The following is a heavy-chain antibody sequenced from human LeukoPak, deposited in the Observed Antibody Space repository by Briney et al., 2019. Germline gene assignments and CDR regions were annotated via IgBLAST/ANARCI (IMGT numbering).Heavy chain of an antibody. CDR3: ARDTAGTGH. J-gene: IGHJ4*02. CDR1: GGSISSYY. V-gene: IGHV4-59*01. CDR2: IYYSGST. Sequence: PSETLSLTCTVSGGSISSYYWSWIRQPPGKGLEWIGYIYYSGSTNYNPSLKSRVTISVDTSKNQFSLRLSSVTAADTAVYYCARDTAGTGHWGQGTLVTVSS. D-gene: IGHD6-13*01.